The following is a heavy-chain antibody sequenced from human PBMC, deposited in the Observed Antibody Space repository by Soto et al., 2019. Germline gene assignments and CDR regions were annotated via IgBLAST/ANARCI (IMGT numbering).Heavy chain of an antibody. CDR2: IYTSGST. D-gene: IGHD3-22*01. CDR3: ARDVVNYYDSSGYFDY. J-gene: IGHJ4*02. Sequence: PSETLSLTCTVSGGSISSYYWSWIRQPAGKGLEWIGRIYTSGSTNYNPSLKSRVTMSVDTSKNQFSLKLSSVTAADTAVYYCARDVVNYYDSSGYFDYWGQGTLVTVSS. V-gene: IGHV4-4*07. CDR1: GGSISSYY.